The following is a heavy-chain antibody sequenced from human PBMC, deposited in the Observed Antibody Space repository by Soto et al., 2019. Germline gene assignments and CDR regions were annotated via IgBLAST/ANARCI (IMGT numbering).Heavy chain of an antibody. CDR3: ARARTVLLPFDY. V-gene: IGHV1-18*01. J-gene: IGHJ4*02. CDR2: ISAYNGNT. Sequence: QVQLVQSVAAVKKPGASVKVSCKASGYIFTSYGISWVRQAPGQGLEWMGWISAYNGNTNYAQMLQGRVTMTTDTSTSTAYMDLRSLRSDDTAVYSCARARTVLLPFDYWGQGTLLTVSS. D-gene: IGHD2-15*01. CDR1: GYIFTSYG.